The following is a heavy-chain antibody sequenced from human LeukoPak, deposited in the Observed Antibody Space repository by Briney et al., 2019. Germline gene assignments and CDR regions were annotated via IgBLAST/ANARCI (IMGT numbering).Heavy chain of an antibody. D-gene: IGHD3-10*01. CDR1: GFTFSSYS. J-gene: IGHJ6*03. CDR2: ISSSSSTI. Sequence: PGGSLRLSCAASGFTFSSYSMNWVRQAPGKGLEWVSYISSSSSTIYYADSVKGRFTISRDNAKNSLYLQMNSLRAEDTAVYYCARAPTYYYGSGSYRPYYYMDVWGKGTTVTISS. CDR3: ARAPTYYYGSGSYRPYYYMDV. V-gene: IGHV3-48*01.